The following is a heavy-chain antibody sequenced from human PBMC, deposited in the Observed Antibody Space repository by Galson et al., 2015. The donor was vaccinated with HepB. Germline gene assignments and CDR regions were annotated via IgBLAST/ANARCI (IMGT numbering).Heavy chain of an antibody. D-gene: IGHD3-16*01. CDR1: GFSFSNYA. CDR2: ISYDGSFR. Sequence: SLRLSCASSGFSFSNYAIHWVRQAPGKGLEWMAVISYDGSFRYYSDSVKGRFTVSRDPSRSILYLQMNSLRVDDTAVYYCAKGGPGRIGMMINRPLGLDPWGQGTLVIVSS. V-gene: IGHV3-30*18. CDR3: AKGGPGRIGMMINRPLGLDP. J-gene: IGHJ5*02.